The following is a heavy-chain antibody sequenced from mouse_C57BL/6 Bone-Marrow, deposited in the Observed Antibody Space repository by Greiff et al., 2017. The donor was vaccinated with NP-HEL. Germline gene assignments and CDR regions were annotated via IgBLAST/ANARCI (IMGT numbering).Heavy chain of an antibody. CDR3: ARGHYYGSSPFAY. V-gene: IGHV1-39*01. J-gene: IGHJ3*01. CDR1: GYSFTDYN. D-gene: IGHD1-1*01. CDR2: INPNYGTT. Sequence: VQLKESGPELVKPGASVKISCKASGYSFTDYNMNWVKQSNGKSLEWIGVINPNYGTTSYNQKFKGKATLTVDQSSSTAYMQLNSLTSEDSAVYYCARGHYYGSSPFAYWGQGTLVTVSA.